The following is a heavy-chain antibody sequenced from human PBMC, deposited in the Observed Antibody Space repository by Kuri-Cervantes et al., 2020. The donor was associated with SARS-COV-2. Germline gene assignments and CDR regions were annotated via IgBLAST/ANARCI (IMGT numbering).Heavy chain of an antibody. Sequence: ESLKISCAVFSGSFSNHYWSWVRQPPGEGLEWIGDVNLSGGTNYNPSLKSRVTISVDTSKNQFSLKMRSVTAADTGRYYCARSTPFRRLVVISQGGAFDIWGQGTMVTVSS. CDR2: VNLSGGT. D-gene: IGHD3-22*01. V-gene: IGHV4-34*01. CDR1: SGSFSNHY. CDR3: ARSTPFRRLVVISQGGAFDI. J-gene: IGHJ3*02.